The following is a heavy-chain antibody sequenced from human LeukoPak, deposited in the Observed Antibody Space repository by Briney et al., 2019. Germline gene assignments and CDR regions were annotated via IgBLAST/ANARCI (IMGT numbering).Heavy chain of an antibody. J-gene: IGHJ4*02. CDR2: SRNKAQSFTI. CDR1: GLIFSDHY. V-gene: IGHV3-72*01. CDR3: ARPPYAGSYSIDY. D-gene: IGHD1-26*01. Sequence: GGSLRLSCAASGLIFSDHYIDWVRQAPGKGLEWVGRSRNKAQSFTIHYAASVKGRFTISRDDSKNSLYLQMDSLKTEDTAVYYCARPPYAGSYSIDYWGQGTLVTVSS.